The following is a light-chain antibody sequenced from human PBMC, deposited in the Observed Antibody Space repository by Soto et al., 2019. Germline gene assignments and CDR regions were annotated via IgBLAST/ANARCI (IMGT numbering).Light chain of an antibody. V-gene: IGLV3-10*01. Sequence: SYELTQPPSVSVSPGQTARITCSGDALPKKCLLVSAEVRPAPVLVIYGDNKRPSGIPERFSVSSSGTVATLTISGAQVEDEADYFCYSTDSSNSRGVFGGGTKLTVL. CDR3: YSTDSSNSRGV. CDR2: GDN. J-gene: IGLJ2*01. CDR1: ALPKK.